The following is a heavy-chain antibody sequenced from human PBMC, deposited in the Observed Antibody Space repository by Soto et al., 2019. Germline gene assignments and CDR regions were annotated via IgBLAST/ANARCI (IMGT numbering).Heavy chain of an antibody. D-gene: IGHD2-2*01. CDR2: ISSSSSYI. J-gene: IGHJ3*02. Sequence: EVQLVESGGGLVKPGGSLRLSCAASGFTFSSYSMNWVRQAPGKGLEWVSSISSSSSYIYYADSVKGRFTISRDNAKNSLYLQINGLRAEDTAVYNCARAMLDIVVVPAAAEDFDIWGQGTMVTVSA. CDR1: GFTFSSYS. CDR3: ARAMLDIVVVPAAAEDFDI. V-gene: IGHV3-21*01.